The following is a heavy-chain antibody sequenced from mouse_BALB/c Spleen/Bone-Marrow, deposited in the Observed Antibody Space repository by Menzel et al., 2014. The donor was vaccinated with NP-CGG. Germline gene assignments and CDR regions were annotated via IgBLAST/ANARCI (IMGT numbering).Heavy chain of an antibody. J-gene: IGHJ2*01. CDR3: ARSGSSSGYFDY. V-gene: IGHV5-17*02. CDR1: GFTFSSLA. CDR2: ISSGSSTI. D-gene: IGHD1-1*01. Sequence: EVKLMESGGGLVQPGGSRKLSCAASGFTFSSLAMHWVRQAPEKGLEWVAYISSGSSTIYYADTVMGRFTISRDNPKNTLFLQMTSLRSEDTAMYYCARSGSSSGYFDYWGQGTTLTVSS.